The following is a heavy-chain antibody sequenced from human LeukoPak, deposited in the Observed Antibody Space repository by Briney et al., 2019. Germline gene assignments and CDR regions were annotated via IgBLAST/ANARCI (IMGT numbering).Heavy chain of an antibody. J-gene: IGHJ5*02. CDR2: IYPGDSDT. CDR3: AASYYYDSSGYKPFDP. V-gene: IGHV5-51*01. D-gene: IGHD3-22*01. CDR1: GYSFTSYW. Sequence: GESLKISCKGSGYSFTSYWIGWVRQMPGKGLEWMGIIYPGDSDTRYSPSFQGQVTISADKSISTAYLRWSSLKASDTAMYYCAASYYYDSSGYKPFDPWGQGTLVTVSS.